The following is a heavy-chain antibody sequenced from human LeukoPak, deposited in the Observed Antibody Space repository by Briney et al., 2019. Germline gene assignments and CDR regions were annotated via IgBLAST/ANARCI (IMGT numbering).Heavy chain of an antibody. V-gene: IGHV3-53*01. CDR2: IYSRGTT. Sequence: GGSLRLSCAASGVSVSHDYMSWVRQAPGKGLERVSVIYSRGTTYYADSVKGRFIISRDNSKDVLFLQMNSLRAEDTAVYYCARDYNRSISAFAVWGQGTMVTVSS. CDR3: ARDYNRSISAFAV. D-gene: IGHD3-10*01. J-gene: IGHJ3*01. CDR1: GVSVSHDY.